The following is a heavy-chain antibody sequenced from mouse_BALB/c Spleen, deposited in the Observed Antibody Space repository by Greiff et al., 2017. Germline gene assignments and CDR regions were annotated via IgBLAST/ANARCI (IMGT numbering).Heavy chain of an antibody. V-gene: IGHV1-14*01. D-gene: IGHD1-1*01. CDR3: AREDGTYYYGSSYGFAY. Sequence: VQLQQSGPELVKPGASVKMSCKASGYTFTSYVMHWVKQKPGQGLEWIGYINPYNDGTKYNEKFKGKATLTSDKSSSTAYMELSSLTSEDSAVYYCAREDGTYYYGSSYGFAYWGQGTLVTVSA. CDR2: INPYNDGT. CDR1: GYTFTSYV. J-gene: IGHJ3*01.